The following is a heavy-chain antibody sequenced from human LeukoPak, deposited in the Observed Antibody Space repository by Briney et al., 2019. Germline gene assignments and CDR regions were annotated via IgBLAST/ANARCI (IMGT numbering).Heavy chain of an antibody. CDR1: GFTFSSYA. Sequence: GSLRLSCAASGFTFSSYAMHWVRQAPGKGLEWVAVISYDGSNKYYADSVKGRFTISRDNSKNTLYLQMNSLRAEDTAVYYCARGGNYGGNPGYFDYWGQGTLVTVSS. V-gene: IGHV3-30*04. CDR3: ARGGNYGGNPGYFDY. J-gene: IGHJ4*02. D-gene: IGHD4-23*01. CDR2: ISYDGSNK.